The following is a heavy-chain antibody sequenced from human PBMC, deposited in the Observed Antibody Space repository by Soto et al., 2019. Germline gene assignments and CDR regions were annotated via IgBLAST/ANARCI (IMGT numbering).Heavy chain of an antibody. J-gene: IGHJ6*02. CDR1: GFTFTSSA. CDR2: IVVGSGNT. V-gene: IGHV1-58*01. Sequence: GASVKVSCKASGFTFTSSAVQWVRQARGQRLEWIGWIVVGSGNTNYAQKFQERVTITRDMSTSTAYMELSSLRSEDTAVYYCAADAVDTAMVLVVWSDYYGMDVWGQGTTVTVSS. D-gene: IGHD5-18*01. CDR3: AADAVDTAMVLVVWSDYYGMDV.